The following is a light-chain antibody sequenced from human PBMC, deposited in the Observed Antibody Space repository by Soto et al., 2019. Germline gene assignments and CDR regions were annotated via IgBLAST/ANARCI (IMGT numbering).Light chain of an antibody. CDR2: AAS. J-gene: IGKJ1*01. CDR3: QQYGSSPRT. CDR1: QSVSSSY. Sequence: EIVLTQSPATLSLSPGEIATLSFRASQSVSSSYLAWYQQKPGQAPRLLIYAASTRATGIPDRFSGSGSGTDFTLTISRLEPEDFAVYYCQQYGSSPRTFGQGTKVDIK. V-gene: IGKV3-20*01.